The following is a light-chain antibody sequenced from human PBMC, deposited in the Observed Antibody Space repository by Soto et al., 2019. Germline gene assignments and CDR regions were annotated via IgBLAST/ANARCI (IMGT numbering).Light chain of an antibody. CDR2: DAS. J-gene: IGKJ1*01. Sequence: DIQMTQSPSTLSASVGDRVTITCRASQSFSTWLAWYQQKPRKAPKLLIYDASRLQSGVPSRFSGSGSGTAFTLTITSLQPDDFGTYFCQQYNSYSTFGQGTKVEIK. CDR3: QQYNSYST. V-gene: IGKV1-5*01. CDR1: QSFSTW.